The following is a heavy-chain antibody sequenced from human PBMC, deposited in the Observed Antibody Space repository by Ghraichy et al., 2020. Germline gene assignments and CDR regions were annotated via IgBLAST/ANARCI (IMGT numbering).Heavy chain of an antibody. CDR1: GFIFSSFS. CDR3: ARVGYYYDSGSYYFDY. V-gene: IGHV3-48*02. D-gene: IGHD3-10*01. J-gene: IGHJ4*02. CDR2: VSRSGGTT. Sequence: GSLRLSCAASGFIFSSFSMNWVRQAPGKGLEWVSYVSRSGGTTYYADSVKGRFTISRDNAKNSLFVQMNSLRDEDTAVYYCARVGYYYDSGSYYFDYWSQGTLVTVSS.